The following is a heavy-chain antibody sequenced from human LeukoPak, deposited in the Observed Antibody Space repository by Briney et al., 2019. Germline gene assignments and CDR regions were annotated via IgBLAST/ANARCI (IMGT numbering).Heavy chain of an antibody. J-gene: IGHJ3*02. CDR1: GYTFTIYG. CDR3: ARPGYGNAFDI. V-gene: IGHV1-18*01. D-gene: IGHD5-18*01. Sequence: ASVKVSCKASGYTFTIYGIIWVQQAPGQGLEWMGWIRTYNGYTKYAQKFQGRVTMTTDTSTTTAYMELRSLRSDDTAVYYCARPGYGNAFDIWGQGTMVTVSS. CDR2: IRTYNGYT.